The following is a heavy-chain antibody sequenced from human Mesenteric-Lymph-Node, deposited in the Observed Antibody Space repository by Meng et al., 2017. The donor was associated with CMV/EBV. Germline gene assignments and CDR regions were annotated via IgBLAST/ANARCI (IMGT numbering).Heavy chain of an antibody. CDR3: ARSGWDSHSPSENVNYFGY. D-gene: IGHD6-19*01. CDR2: ISSSSAYI. CDR1: GFSFNSYG. V-gene: IGHV3-21*01. J-gene: IGHJ4*02. Sequence: LSLTCAASGFSFNSYGMNWVRQAPGKGLEWVSYISSSSAYISYVDSVRDRFTISRDNAKNSLYLQVSSLRAEDTAVYYCARSGWDSHSPSENVNYFGYWGQGTLVTVSS.